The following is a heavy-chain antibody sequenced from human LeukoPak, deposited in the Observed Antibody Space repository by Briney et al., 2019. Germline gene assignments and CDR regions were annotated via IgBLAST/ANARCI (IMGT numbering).Heavy chain of an antibody. D-gene: IGHD6-13*01. V-gene: IGHV3-23*01. CDR1: GFTFSSYA. Sequence: GGSLRLSCAASGFTFSSYAMSWVRQAPGKGLEWVSAISGSGGSTYYADSVKGRFTISRDNSKNTLYLQMNSLRAEDTAVYYCARELGLIAAAGPYGMDVWGQGTTVTVSS. CDR2: ISGSGGST. J-gene: IGHJ6*02. CDR3: ARELGLIAAAGPYGMDV.